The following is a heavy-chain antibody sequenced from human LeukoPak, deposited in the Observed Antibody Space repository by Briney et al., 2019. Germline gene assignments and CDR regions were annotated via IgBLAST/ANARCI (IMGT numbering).Heavy chain of an antibody. D-gene: IGHD4-17*01. Sequence: SETLPLTCTVSGVSISSSSYYWGWIRQPPGKGLEWIGSIYYSGSTYYNPSLKSRVTISVDTSKNQFSLKLSSVTAADTAVYYCARHETTVPYFDYWGQGTLVTVSS. CDR3: ARHETTVPYFDY. CDR1: GVSISSSSYY. CDR2: IYYSGST. V-gene: IGHV4-39*01. J-gene: IGHJ4*02.